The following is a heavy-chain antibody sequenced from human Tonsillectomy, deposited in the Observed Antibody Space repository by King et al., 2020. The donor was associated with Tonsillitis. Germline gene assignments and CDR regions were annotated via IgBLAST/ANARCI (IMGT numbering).Heavy chain of an antibody. V-gene: IGHV3-21*01. D-gene: IGHD6-19*01. J-gene: IGHJ4*02. CDR1: GFTFSSYS. CDR3: ARATLLECIAVSGTSY. CDR2: TDSISTNI. Sequence: VQLVESGGGLVRPGGSLRLSCAASGFTFSSYSMNWVRQAPGRGLEWVSSTDSISTNIYYADSVKGRFTISRDNAKNSLYLQMNSLRAEDTAVYYCARATLLECIAVSGTSYWGQGTLVTVSS.